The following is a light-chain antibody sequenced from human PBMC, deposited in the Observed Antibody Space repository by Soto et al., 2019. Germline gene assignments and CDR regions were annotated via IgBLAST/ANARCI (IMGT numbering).Light chain of an antibody. CDR2: GNS. Sequence: QAVVTQPPSVSGAPGQRVTISCTGSSSNIGAGYNVHWYQQVPGTAPKLLIYGNSNRPSGVPDRFSGSKSGTSASLAITGLQAEDEADYYCQSYDSSLSGWVFGGGTKATVL. CDR3: QSYDSSLSGWV. CDR1: SSNIGAGYN. J-gene: IGLJ3*02. V-gene: IGLV1-40*01.